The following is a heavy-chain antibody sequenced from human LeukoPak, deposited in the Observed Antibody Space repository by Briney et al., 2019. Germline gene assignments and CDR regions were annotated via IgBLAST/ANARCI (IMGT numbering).Heavy chain of an antibody. J-gene: IGHJ4*02. V-gene: IGHV3-23*01. D-gene: IGHD6-13*01. CDR1: GFTFSSYA. Sequence: PGGSLRLSCAASGFTFSSYAMSWVRQAPGKGLEWVSAISGSGGSTYYADSVKGRFTISRDNSKDTLYLQMNSLRAEDTAVYYCANHIEQQLVGIFDYWGQGTLVTVSS. CDR2: ISGSGGST. CDR3: ANHIEQQLVGIFDY.